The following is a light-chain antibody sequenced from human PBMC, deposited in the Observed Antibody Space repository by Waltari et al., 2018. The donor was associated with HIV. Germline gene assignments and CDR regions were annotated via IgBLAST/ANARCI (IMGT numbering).Light chain of an antibody. CDR2: WAS. V-gene: IGKV4-1*01. CDR1: QSVLYSSNDKNY. J-gene: IGKJ2*01. CDR3: QQYYSTPF. Sequence: DIVMTQSPDSLAVSLGERATINCKSSQSVLYSSNDKNYLAWYQQKPGQPPKLLIYWASTRESGVPDRFSGSGSGTDFTLTISSLQAEDVAVYYCQQYYSTPFFGQVTKLEIK.